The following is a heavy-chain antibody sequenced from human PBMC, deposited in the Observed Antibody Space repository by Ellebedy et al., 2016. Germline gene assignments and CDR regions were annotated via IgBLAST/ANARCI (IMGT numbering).Heavy chain of an antibody. CDR1: GFTFSSYA. CDR3: ASERGQAYYASGSLDP. CDR2: ISYDGSNK. D-gene: IGHD3-10*01. V-gene: IGHV3-30-3*01. Sequence: GESLKISXAASGFTFSSYAMHWVRQAPGKGLEWVAVISYDGSNKYYADSVKGRFTMSRDNSKNTLYLQMNSLRAEDTAVYYCASERGQAYYASGSLDPWGQGTLVTVSS. J-gene: IGHJ5*02.